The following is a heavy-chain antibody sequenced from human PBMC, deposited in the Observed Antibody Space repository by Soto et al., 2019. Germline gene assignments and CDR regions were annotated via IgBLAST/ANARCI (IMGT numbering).Heavy chain of an antibody. CDR3: ARGTTYCSGGSCYSFDY. Sequence: SETLSLTCTVSGGSISSYYWSWIRQPPGKGLEWIGYIYYSGSTNYNPSLKSRVTISVDTSKNQFSLKLSSVTAADTAVYYCARGTTYCSGGSCYSFDYWGQGTLVTVSS. J-gene: IGHJ4*02. D-gene: IGHD2-15*01. V-gene: IGHV4-59*01. CDR1: GGSISSYY. CDR2: IYYSGST.